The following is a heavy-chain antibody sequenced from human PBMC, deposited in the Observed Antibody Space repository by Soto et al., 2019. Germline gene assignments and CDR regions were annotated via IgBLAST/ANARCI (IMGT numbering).Heavy chain of an antibody. D-gene: IGHD1-26*01. CDR1: GGSISSSNW. V-gene: IGHV4-4*02. CDR3: ARVSGTYYYGMDV. Sequence: QVQLQESGPGLVKPSGTLSLTCAVSGGSISSSNWWSWVRQPPGKGLEWIGEIYHSGSTNYNSSLTSRDTISVDKSQNQFSLKLSSVTAADTAAYYCARVSGTYYYGMDVWGQGTTVTVSS. CDR2: IYHSGST. J-gene: IGHJ6*02.